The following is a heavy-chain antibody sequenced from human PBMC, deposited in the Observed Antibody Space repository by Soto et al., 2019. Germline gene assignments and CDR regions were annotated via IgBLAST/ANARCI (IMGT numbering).Heavy chain of an antibody. CDR1: GFTFSSYA. V-gene: IGHV3-30-3*01. J-gene: IGHJ6*02. Sequence: GGSLRLSCAASGFTFSSYAMHWVRQAPGKGLEWVAVISYDGSNKYYADSVKGRFTISRDNSKNTLYLQMNSLRAEDTAVYYCARQKGYGHDYYYGMDVWGQGTTVTVSS. CDR2: ISYDGSNK. D-gene: IGHD2-15*01. CDR3: ARQKGYGHDYYYGMDV.